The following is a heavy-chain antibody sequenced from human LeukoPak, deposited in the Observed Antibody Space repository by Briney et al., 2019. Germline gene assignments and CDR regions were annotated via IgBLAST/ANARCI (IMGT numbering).Heavy chain of an antibody. CDR2: ISWNSGSI. CDR1: GFTFDDYA. D-gene: IGHD6-13*01. Sequence: PGRSLRLSCAASGFTFDDYAMHWVRQAPGKGLEWVSGISWNSGSIGYADSVKGRFTISRDNAKNSLYLQMNSLRAEDTALYYCAKISSWGMVAGYFDYWGQGTLVTVSS. CDR3: AKISSWGMVAGYFDY. J-gene: IGHJ4*02. V-gene: IGHV3-9*01.